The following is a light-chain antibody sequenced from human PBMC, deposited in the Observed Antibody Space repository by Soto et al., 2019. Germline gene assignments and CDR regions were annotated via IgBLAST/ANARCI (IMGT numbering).Light chain of an antibody. CDR1: QGISSW. CDR2: AAS. J-gene: IGKJ4*01. V-gene: IGKV1D-12*01. Sequence: DVQMTQSPSSVSASVGDRVTITCRASQGISSWLARYQQKPGKAPKLLIYAASSLQSGVPSRFSGSGSGTDVTLTISSLQPEDFATYYCQQANSFPLTFGGGTKVEIK. CDR3: QQANSFPLT.